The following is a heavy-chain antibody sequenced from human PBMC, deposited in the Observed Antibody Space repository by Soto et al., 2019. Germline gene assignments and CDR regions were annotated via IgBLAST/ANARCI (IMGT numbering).Heavy chain of an antibody. CDR3: ARSRDPAEYYYGSGSLYYYYYGMDV. J-gene: IGHJ6*02. Sequence: ASVKVSCKASGGTFSSYAISWVRQAPGQGLELMGGIIPIFGTANYAQKFQGRVTITADESTSTAYMELSSLRSEDTAVYYCARSRDPAEYYYGSGSLYYYYYGMDVWGQGTTVNVSS. V-gene: IGHV1-69*01. D-gene: IGHD3-10*01. CDR2: IIPIFGTA. CDR1: GGTFSSYA.